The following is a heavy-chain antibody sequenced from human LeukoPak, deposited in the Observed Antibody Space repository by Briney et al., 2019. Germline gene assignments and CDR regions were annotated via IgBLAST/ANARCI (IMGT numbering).Heavy chain of an antibody. CDR2: ISSSGSTI. V-gene: IGHV3-11*01. CDR1: GFTFSDYY. J-gene: IGHJ4*02. D-gene: IGHD3-3*01. Sequence: GGSLRPSCAASGFTFSDYYMSWVRQAPGKGLEWVSYISSSGSTIYYADSVKGRFTISRDNAKNSLYLQMNSLRAEDTAVYYCARYDFWSGLIDYWGQGTLVTVSS. CDR3: ARYDFWSGLIDY.